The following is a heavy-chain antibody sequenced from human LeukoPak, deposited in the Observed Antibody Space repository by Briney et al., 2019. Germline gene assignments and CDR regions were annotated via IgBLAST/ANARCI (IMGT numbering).Heavy chain of an antibody. V-gene: IGHV4-38-2*02. D-gene: IGHD7-27*01. Sequence: KPSETLSLTCSVSGYYISSAYYWGWIRQPPGKGLEWIGTMYHSGSTNYNPSLKSRVTISVDTSKNQFSLKLSSVTAADTAVYFCARGFRGDNFDYWGQGTLVTVSS. J-gene: IGHJ4*02. CDR2: MYHSGST. CDR1: GYYISSAYY. CDR3: ARGFRGDNFDY.